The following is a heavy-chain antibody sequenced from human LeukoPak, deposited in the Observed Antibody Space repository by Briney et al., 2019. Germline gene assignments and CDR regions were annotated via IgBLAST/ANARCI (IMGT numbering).Heavy chain of an antibody. CDR2: INSDGTTT. J-gene: IGHJ4*02. Sequence: GGSLRLSCAASGFTFGGYWMHWVRQAPGKGLVWVSRINSDGTTTIYADSVRGRFTISRDNTKNTLYLQMNSLRAEDTAVYYCWVPATAGEDDYWGQGTLVSVSS. CDR3: WVPATAGEDDY. CDR1: GFTFGGYW. D-gene: IGHD2-2*01. V-gene: IGHV3-74*01.